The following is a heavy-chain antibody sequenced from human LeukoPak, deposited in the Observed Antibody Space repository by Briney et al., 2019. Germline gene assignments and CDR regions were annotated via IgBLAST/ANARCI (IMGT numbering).Heavy chain of an antibody. CDR2: IYYSGST. Sequence: SETLSLTCTVSGGSISSSSYYWGWIREPPGKGLEWIESIYYSGSTYYNPSLKSRVTISVDTSKNQFSLKLSSVTAADTAVHYCASRNNNYYDSSGYYSWGQGTLVTVSS. D-gene: IGHD3-22*01. J-gene: IGHJ4*02. V-gene: IGHV4-39*01. CDR1: GGSISSSSYY. CDR3: ASRNNNYYDSSGYYS.